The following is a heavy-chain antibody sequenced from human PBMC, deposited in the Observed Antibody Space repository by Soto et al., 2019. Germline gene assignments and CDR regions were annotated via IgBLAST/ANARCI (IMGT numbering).Heavy chain of an antibody. J-gene: IGHJ4*02. CDR3: AKYRGEDTMTTFDS. Sequence: GGSLRLSCAASGFTFRNYDMTWVRQAPGKGLEWVSSFSARGYGTYYADSVRGRFTISRDDSKSTLYLQMNSLKAEDTALYYCAKYRGEDTMTTFDSWGQGTLVTVSS. V-gene: IGHV3-23*01. CDR1: GFTFRNYD. D-gene: IGHD4-17*01. CDR2: FSARGYGT.